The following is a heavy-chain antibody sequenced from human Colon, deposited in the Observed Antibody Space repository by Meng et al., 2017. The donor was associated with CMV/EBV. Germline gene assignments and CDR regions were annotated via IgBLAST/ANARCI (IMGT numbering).Heavy chain of an antibody. CDR2: ISYDGSNK. CDR3: AKALGFLGWGSTHDPLDI. Sequence: GESLRLSCAASRFTFSSFGMHWVRQAPGKGLEWVAVISYDGSNKYYADSVKGRFTISRDNSKNTLYLQMNSLRDEDTAVYYCAKALGFLGWGSTHDPLDIRGQGTMVTVSS. CDR1: RFTFSSFG. J-gene: IGHJ3*02. D-gene: IGHD1-26*01. V-gene: IGHV3-30*12.